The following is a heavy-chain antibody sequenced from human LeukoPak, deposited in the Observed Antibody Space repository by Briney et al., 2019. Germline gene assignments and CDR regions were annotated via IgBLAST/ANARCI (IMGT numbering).Heavy chain of an antibody. J-gene: IGHJ4*02. CDR3: ASADDRFRYSGSYLDY. D-gene: IGHD1-26*01. V-gene: IGHV3-23*01. CDR1: GFTFSSYA. CDR2: ISGSGGNT. Sequence: GGSLRLSCAASGFTFSSYAMSWVRQAPGKGLEWVSAISGSGGNTYYTDSVKGRFTISRDNSKNTLYLQMNSLRAEDTAVYYCASADDRFRYSGSYLDYWGQGTLVTVSS.